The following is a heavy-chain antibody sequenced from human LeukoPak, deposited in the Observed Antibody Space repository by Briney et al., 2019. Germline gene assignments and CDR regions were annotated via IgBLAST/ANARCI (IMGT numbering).Heavy chain of an antibody. CDR2: IYYSGST. J-gene: IGHJ4*02. V-gene: IGHV4-31*03. CDR3: ARLRFLESLSLDY. CDR1: GGSIGSGGYY. D-gene: IGHD3-3*01. Sequence: SETLSLTCTVSGGSIGSGGYYWGWLRQHPGTGLEWVGYIYYSGSTYDNPSLKSRVTISVDTSKNQFSLKLSSVTAADTAVYYCARLRFLESLSLDYWGQGTLVTVSS.